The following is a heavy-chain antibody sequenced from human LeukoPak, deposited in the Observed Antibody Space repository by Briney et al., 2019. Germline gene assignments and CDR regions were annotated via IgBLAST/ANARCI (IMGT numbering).Heavy chain of an antibody. CDR3: ARDLYCSSTSCYRFDP. CDR1: GGSMSSYY. CDR2: IYYIGST. J-gene: IGHJ5*02. V-gene: IGHV4-59*12. Sequence: KPSETLSLTCTVSGGSMSSYYWSWIRQPPGKGLEWIGYIYYIGSTNYNPSLKSRVTISVDTSKNQFSLKLSSVTAADTAVYYCARDLYCSSTSCYRFDPWGQGTLVTVSS. D-gene: IGHD2-2*01.